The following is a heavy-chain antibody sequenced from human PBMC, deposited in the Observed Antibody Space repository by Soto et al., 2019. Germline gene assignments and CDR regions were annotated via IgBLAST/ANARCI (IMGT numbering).Heavy chain of an antibody. D-gene: IGHD3-22*01. V-gene: IGHV3-30*04. Sequence: GGSLRLSCAASGFTFSSYAMHWVRQAPGKGLEWVAVISYDGSNKYYADSVKGRFTISRDNSKNTLYLQMNSLRAEDTAVYYCARANCYDSSGYYYYFDYWGQGTLVTVSS. CDR2: ISYDGSNK. CDR1: GFTFSSYA. J-gene: IGHJ4*02. CDR3: ARANCYDSSGYYYYFDY.